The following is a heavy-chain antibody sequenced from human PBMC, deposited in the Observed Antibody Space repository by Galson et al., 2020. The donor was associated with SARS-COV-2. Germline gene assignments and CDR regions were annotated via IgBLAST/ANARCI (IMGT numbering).Heavy chain of an antibody. J-gene: IGHJ4*02. V-gene: IGHV3-30*18. CDR2: ISYNGSNI. CDR3: AKAVGSTSWGLDY. Sequence: GESLKISCAASRFTFSLFGMHWVHQAPGEGLEWVATISYNGSNIYYADSVKGRFTISRDNSKNTLHLQMNSLRPGDTAVYYCAKAVGSTSWGLDYWGQGTLVTVSS. CDR1: RFTFSLFG. D-gene: IGHD2-2*01.